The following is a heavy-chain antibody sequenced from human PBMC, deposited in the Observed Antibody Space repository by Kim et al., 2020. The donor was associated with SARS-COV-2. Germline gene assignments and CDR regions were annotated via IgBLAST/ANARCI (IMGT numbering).Heavy chain of an antibody. V-gene: IGHV1-46*01. CDR1: GYTFTSYY. CDR2: INPSGGST. J-gene: IGHJ6*03. CDR3: ARDQGITIFGTVDYYYYMDV. D-gene: IGHD3-3*01. Sequence: ASVKVSCKASGYTFTSYYMYWVRQAPGQGLEWMGIINPSGGSTSYAQKFQGRVTMTRDTSTSTVYMELSSLRSEDTAVYYCARDQGITIFGTVDYYYYMDVWGKGTTVPVSS.